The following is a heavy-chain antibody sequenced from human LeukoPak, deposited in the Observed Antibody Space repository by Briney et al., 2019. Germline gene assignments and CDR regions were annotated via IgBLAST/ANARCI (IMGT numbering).Heavy chain of an antibody. V-gene: IGHV3-21*01. CDR1: GFTFSTYS. D-gene: IGHD2-8*01. J-gene: IGHJ3*01. CDR3: ARVGYYDF. CDR2: ITSSSSYI. Sequence: GGSLRLSCVASGFTFSTYSMNWVRQAPGKGLEWVSSITSSSSYIYYADSVKGRFTISRDNAKDSLYLQMISLRAEDTAVYYCARVGYYDFWGQGTMVTVSS.